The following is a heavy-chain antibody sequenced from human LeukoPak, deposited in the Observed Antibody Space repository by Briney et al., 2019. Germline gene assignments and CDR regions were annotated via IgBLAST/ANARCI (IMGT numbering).Heavy chain of an antibody. J-gene: IGHJ4*02. Sequence: SETLSLTCSVSGSSISSSSYYWGWIRQPPEKGLEWIGSMYYSGSTYYNPSLKSRVTISVDTSKNQFSLKLSSVTAADTAVYYCARGLWFGNYYFDYWGQGTLVTVSS. CDR1: GSSISSSSYY. V-gene: IGHV4-39*07. CDR2: MYYSGST. D-gene: IGHD3-10*01. CDR3: ARGLWFGNYYFDY.